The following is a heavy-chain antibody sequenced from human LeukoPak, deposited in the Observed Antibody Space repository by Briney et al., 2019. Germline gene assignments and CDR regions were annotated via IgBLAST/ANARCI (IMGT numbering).Heavy chain of an antibody. Sequence: PGGSLRLSCAASGFTFSDYYMTWIRQAPGKGLQWLSYITGSGDAIYSADSVKGRFTISRDNVKNSLYLQMNSLRAEDTAVYYCARVLFSVRPYYFDYWGQGTLVTVSS. CDR3: ARVLFSVRPYYFDY. CDR1: GFTFSDYY. CDR2: ITGSGDAI. J-gene: IGHJ4*02. V-gene: IGHV3-11*04. D-gene: IGHD3-10*02.